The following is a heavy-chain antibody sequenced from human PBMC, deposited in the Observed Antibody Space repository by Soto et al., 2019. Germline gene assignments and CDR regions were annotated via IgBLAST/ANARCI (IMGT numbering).Heavy chain of an antibody. CDR1: GFTVTGNY. J-gene: IGHJ4*02. CDR2: IESDGST. Sequence: PGGSLRLSCAVSGFTVTGNYMTWVRQAPGKGLEWVSIIESDGSTHYADSVKGRFTISRDNSKNTLYLQMNSLRAEDTAVYYCARDRRSGWPFFDFWGQGTLVTVSS. V-gene: IGHV3-66*01. D-gene: IGHD6-19*01. CDR3: ARDRRSGWPFFDF.